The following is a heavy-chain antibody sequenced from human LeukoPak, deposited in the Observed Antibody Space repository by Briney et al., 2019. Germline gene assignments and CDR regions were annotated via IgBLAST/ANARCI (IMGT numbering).Heavy chain of an antibody. Sequence: GGSLRLSCVASGFTFSSSAMHWVRQGPGKGLEWVAYIAHHGNNKYYADSVKGRFTISRDNSKGSLYLQMNSLRADDTAVYYCAKDGSWSCTDWGQGTLVRVSS. CDR1: GFTFSSSA. D-gene: IGHD2-8*02. J-gene: IGHJ4*02. V-gene: IGHV3-30*02. CDR2: IAHHGNNK. CDR3: AKDGSWSCTD.